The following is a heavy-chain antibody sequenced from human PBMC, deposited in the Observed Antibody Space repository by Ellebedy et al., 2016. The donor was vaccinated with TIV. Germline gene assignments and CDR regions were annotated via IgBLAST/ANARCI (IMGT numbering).Heavy chain of an antibody. J-gene: IGHJ4*02. V-gene: IGHV3-23*01. CDR3: AKDRTSGDGYWVFDQ. CDR2: INSRGGST. D-gene: IGHD5-18*01. Sequence: GESLKISCAASGFTFSGYAMSWVRQAPGKRLEWVSGINSRGGSTYYADSVKGRFTISRDNFKNTLYLQMNSLRPEDTAVYYCAKDRTSGDGYWVFDQWGQGTLVTVSS. CDR1: GFTFSGYA.